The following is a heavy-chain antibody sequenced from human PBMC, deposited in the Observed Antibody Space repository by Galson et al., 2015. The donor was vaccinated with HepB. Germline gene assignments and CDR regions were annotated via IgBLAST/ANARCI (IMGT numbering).Heavy chain of an antibody. CDR1: GFTFSGSA. V-gene: IGHV3-73*01. D-gene: IGHD4/OR15-4a*01. CDR2: IRSKANSYAT. Sequence: SLRLSCAASGFTFSGSAMHWVRQASGKGLEWVGRIRSKANSYATAYAASVKGRFTISRDDSKNTAYLQMNSLKTEGTAVYYCTRPRSLGGAYNWFDPWGQGTLVTVSS. J-gene: IGHJ5*02. CDR3: TRPRSLGGAYNWFDP.